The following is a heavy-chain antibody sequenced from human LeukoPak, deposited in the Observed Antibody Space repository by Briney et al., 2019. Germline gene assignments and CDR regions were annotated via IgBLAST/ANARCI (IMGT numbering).Heavy chain of an antibody. CDR2: INHSGST. CDR1: GGSFSGYY. Sequence: SETLSLTCAVYGGSFSGYYWSWTRQPPGKGLEWIGEINHSGSTNYNPSLKSRVTISVDTSKNQFSLKLSSVTAADTAVYYCARARDGMDVWGQGTTVTVSS. V-gene: IGHV4-34*01. J-gene: IGHJ6*02. CDR3: ARARDGMDV.